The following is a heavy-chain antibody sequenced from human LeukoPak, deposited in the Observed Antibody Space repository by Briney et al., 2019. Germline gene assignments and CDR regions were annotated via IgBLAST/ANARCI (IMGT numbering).Heavy chain of an antibody. CDR1: GYTFTGYY. J-gene: IGHJ6*03. D-gene: IGHD4-17*01. Sequence: ASVKVSCKASGYTFTGYYMHWVRQAPGQGLEWMGWINPNSGGTYYAQKFQGRVTMTSDTSISSAYMELSSLRSEDTAVYYCARGRLDGDYPLKGFFYYYYMDVWGKGTTVTVSS. CDR3: ARGRLDGDYPLKGFFYYYYMDV. V-gene: IGHV1-2*02. CDR2: INPNSGGT.